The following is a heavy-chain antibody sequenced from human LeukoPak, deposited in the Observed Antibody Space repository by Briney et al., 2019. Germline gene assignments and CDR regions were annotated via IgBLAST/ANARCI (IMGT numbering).Heavy chain of an antibody. CDR3: ARAYYYDSSGFLAFDY. V-gene: IGHV4-39*01. CDR2: ICYSGST. CDR1: GGSISSSSYY. D-gene: IGHD3-22*01. Sequence: PSETLSLTCTVSGGSISSSSYYWGWIRQPPGKGLERIGSICYSGSTYYNPSLKSRVTISVDTSKNQFSLKLSSVTAADTAVYYCARAYYYDSSGFLAFDYWGQGTLVTVSS. J-gene: IGHJ4*02.